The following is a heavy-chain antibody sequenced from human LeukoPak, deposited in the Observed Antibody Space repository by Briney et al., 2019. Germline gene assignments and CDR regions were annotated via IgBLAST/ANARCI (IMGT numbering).Heavy chain of an antibody. V-gene: IGHV1-18*01. J-gene: IGHJ4*02. D-gene: IGHD3-10*01. Sequence: ASVKVSCKASDYTFTSYGISWVRQAPGQGLEWMGWISAYNGNTNYAQKLQGRVTMTTDTSTSTAYMGLRSLRSDDTAVYYCARDGSYYYGSGSYLWGQGTLVTVSS. CDR3: ARDGSYYYGSGSYL. CDR1: DYTFTSYG. CDR2: ISAYNGNT.